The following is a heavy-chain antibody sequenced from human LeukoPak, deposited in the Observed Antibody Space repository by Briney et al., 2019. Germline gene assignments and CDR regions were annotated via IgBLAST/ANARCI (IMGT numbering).Heavy chain of an antibody. J-gene: IGHJ4*02. CDR2: ISSSSSYI. V-gene: IGHV3-21*01. D-gene: IGHD5-18*01. CDR3: ARDPGIQLWFSYSYFDY. Sequence: GGSLRLSCAASGFTFSSYSMNWVRQAPGKGLEWVSSISSSSSYIYYADSVKGRSTISRDNAKNSLYLQMNSLRAEDKAVYYCARDPGIQLWFSYSYFDYWGQGTLVIVSS. CDR1: GFTFSSYS.